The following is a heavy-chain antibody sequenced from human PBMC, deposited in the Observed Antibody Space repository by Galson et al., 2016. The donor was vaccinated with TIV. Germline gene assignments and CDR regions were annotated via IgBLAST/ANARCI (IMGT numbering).Heavy chain of an antibody. J-gene: IGHJ6*02. CDR2: IWYDGCNK. Sequence: SLRLSCAASGFIFSSYGMHWVRQAPGKGLEWVAVIWYDGCNKNYADSVKGRFTISRDNSKKMLFLQMNSLRAEDTAVYYCARVELVDYGLDVWGQGTTVTVSS. CDR3: ARVELVDYGLDV. V-gene: IGHV3-33*01. D-gene: IGHD2-2*01. CDR1: GFIFSSYG.